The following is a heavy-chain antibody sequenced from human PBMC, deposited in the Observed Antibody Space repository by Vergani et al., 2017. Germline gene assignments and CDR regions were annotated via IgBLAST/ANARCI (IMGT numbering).Heavy chain of an antibody. D-gene: IGHD6-19*01. V-gene: IGHV3-43*01. CDR3: AKEISGWPEYYYYYYGMDV. J-gene: IGHJ6*02. Sequence: EVQLVESGGVVVQPGGSLRLSCAASGFTFDDYTMHWVRQAPGKGLEWVSLISRDGGSTYYADSVKGRFTISRDNSKNSLYLQMNSLRTEDTALYYCAKEISGWPEYYYYYYGMDVWGQGTTVTVSS. CDR2: ISRDGGST. CDR1: GFTFDDYT.